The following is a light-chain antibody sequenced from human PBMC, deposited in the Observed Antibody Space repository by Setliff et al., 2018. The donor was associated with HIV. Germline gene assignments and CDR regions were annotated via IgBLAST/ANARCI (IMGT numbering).Light chain of an antibody. CDR2: DVS. Sequence: QSVLTQAASVSGSPGQSITMSCTGTRSDVGGYNYVSWYQQHPGKAPKLMIYDVSNRPSGVSNRFSGSKSGNTASLTISGLQAEDEADYYCSSYTSTSTLCVFGTGTKGTVL. J-gene: IGLJ1*01. CDR3: SSYTSTSTLCV. V-gene: IGLV2-14*03. CDR1: RSDVGGYNY.